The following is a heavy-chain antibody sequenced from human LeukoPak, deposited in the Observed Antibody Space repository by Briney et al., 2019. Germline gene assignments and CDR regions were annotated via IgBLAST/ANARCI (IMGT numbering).Heavy chain of an antibody. Sequence: SETLSLTCTVSGGSISSYYWSWIRQPAGKGLKWIGRIYTSGSTNYNPSLKSRVTMSVDTSKNQFSLKLSSVTAADTAVYYCARVRGLRTATGRYYYYYYMDVWGKGTTVTVSS. CDR2: IYTSGST. CDR1: GGSISSYY. D-gene: IGHD3-10*01. J-gene: IGHJ6*03. V-gene: IGHV4-4*07. CDR3: ARVRGLRTATGRYYYYYYMDV.